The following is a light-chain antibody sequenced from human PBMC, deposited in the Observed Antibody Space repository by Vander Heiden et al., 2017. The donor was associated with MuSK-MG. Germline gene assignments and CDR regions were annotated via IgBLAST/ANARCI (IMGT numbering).Light chain of an antibody. Sequence: DIQMTQSPSSLSASVGDTVTITCRASQHIAIYLNWYQQKPGKAPRLLIYSAHTLQSGVPSRFSGSGSGTDFTLTIRSLQPEDFATYSCQESYSTPYTFGQGTKLEIK. CDR3: QESYSTPYT. V-gene: IGKV1-39*01. J-gene: IGKJ2*01. CDR2: SAH. CDR1: QHIAIY.